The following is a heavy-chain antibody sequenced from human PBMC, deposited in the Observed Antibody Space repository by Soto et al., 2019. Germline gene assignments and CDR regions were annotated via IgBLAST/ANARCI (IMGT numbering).Heavy chain of an antibody. CDR3: ARERYYYGSGDY. CDR1: GFTFSYYW. CDR2: IKEDGSEK. D-gene: IGHD3-10*01. J-gene: IGHJ4*02. V-gene: IGHV3-7*01. Sequence: PGGSLRLSCAASGFTFSYYWMHWVRQAPGKGLEWVANIKEDGSEKNYVDSVKGQFTISRDNAKNSLYLQMNSLRAEDTAVYYCARERYYYGSGDYWGQGTLVTVSS.